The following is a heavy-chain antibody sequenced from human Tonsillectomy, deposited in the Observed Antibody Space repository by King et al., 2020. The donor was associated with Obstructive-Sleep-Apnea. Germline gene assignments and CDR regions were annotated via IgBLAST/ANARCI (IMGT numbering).Heavy chain of an antibody. Sequence: QLVQSGGGVVQPGRSLRLSCAASGFTFSDYAMHWVRQAPGKGLEWVAVISYDGSNKYYADSVKGRFTISRDNSKNTLYLQMNSLRAEDTAVYYCARDSDSIGGYDSGLGYGGNSEVDYWGQGTLVTVSS. D-gene: IGHD4-23*01. CDR2: ISYDGSNK. CDR1: GFTFSDYA. J-gene: IGHJ4*02. CDR3: ARDSDSIGGYDSGLGYGGNSEVDY. V-gene: IGHV3-30-3*01.